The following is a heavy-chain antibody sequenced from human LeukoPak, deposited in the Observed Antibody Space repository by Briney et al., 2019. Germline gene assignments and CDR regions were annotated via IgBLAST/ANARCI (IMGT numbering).Heavy chain of an antibody. J-gene: IGHJ3*02. CDR2: MYREDSDT. V-gene: IGHV5-51*01. D-gene: IGHD4/OR15-4a*01. Sequence: GESLKISCKGSGYSFSSYWIAWVRQMPGKGLEWMGIMYREDSDTRYSPSFQGQVTISADRSISTAYLQWSSLKASDTAIYYCARRGAGHDAFDIWGQGTMVTVSS. CDR1: GYSFSSYW. CDR3: ARRGAGHDAFDI.